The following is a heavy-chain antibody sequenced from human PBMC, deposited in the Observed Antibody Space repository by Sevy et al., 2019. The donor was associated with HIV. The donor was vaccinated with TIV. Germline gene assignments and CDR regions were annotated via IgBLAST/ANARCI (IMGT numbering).Heavy chain of an antibody. D-gene: IGHD3-16*01. J-gene: IGHJ4*02. CDR3: VRSLGGPLNQ. V-gene: IGHV3-53*01. Sequence: GGSLRLSFAGPGFDANPGFRSWVRRARGKGWGWVPVIYKSGNRYYVDSVMGRLPMSGDSGRNTLYLQMTHLRVEDTAMYYCVRSLGGPLNQWGQGTRVTVSS. CDR2: IYKSGNR. CDR1: GFDANPGF.